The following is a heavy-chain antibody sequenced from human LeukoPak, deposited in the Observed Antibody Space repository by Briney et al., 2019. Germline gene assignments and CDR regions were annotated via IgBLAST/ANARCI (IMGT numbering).Heavy chain of an antibody. V-gene: IGHV1-2*02. Sequence: ASVKVSCTASGYTFAGYYMHWVRQAPGQGLEWMGWINPNSGGIDYGQKFQGRVTMTRDTSISATYMELSRLRSDDTAVYYCARSYYDVLTAYFHGLDVWGQGTTVTVSS. CDR1: GYTFAGYY. J-gene: IGHJ6*02. CDR2: INPNSGGI. D-gene: IGHD3-9*01. CDR3: ARSYYDVLTAYFHGLDV.